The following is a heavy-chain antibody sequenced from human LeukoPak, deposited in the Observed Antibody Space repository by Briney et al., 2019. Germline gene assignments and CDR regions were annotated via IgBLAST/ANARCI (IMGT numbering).Heavy chain of an antibody. Sequence: SETLSLTCTVSGGSISSSSYYWGWSRQPPGKGLGWIGYIYYSGSTNYNPSLKSRVTISGDTSKNQFSLKLSSVTAADTAVYSCARGGGGWELLIFDYWGQGNLVTVSS. V-gene: IGHV4-61*05. CDR2: IYYSGST. J-gene: IGHJ4*02. CDR3: ARGGGGWELLIFDY. D-gene: IGHD3-10*01. CDR1: GGSISSSSYY.